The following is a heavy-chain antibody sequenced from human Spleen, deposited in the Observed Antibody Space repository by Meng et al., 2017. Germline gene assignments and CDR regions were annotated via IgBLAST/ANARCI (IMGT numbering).Heavy chain of an antibody. CDR3: ARVGSSGWYEYFEH. V-gene: IGHV1-2*06. Sequence: ASVQVSCKASGYTFTGYYMHWVRQAPGQGLEWMGRINPNSGGTNYAQKFQGRVTMTRDTSISTAYMELSRLRSDDTAVYYCARVGSSGWYEYFEHWGQGTLVTVSS. D-gene: IGHD6-19*01. CDR2: INPNSGGT. J-gene: IGHJ1*01. CDR1: GYTFTGYY.